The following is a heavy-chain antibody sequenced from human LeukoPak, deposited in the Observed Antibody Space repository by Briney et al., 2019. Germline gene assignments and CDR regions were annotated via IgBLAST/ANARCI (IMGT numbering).Heavy chain of an antibody. Sequence: GRSLRLSCAASGFTFSSYGMHWVRQAPGKGLQWVAVISYDGSNKYYADSVKGRFTISRDNSENTLYLQMNSLTAEDTAVYYCAKDSQKTISRNNWFDPWGQGTLVTVSS. CDR3: AKDSQKTISRNNWFDP. CDR2: ISYDGSNK. CDR1: GFTFSSYG. V-gene: IGHV3-30*18. J-gene: IGHJ5*02. D-gene: IGHD2/OR15-2a*01.